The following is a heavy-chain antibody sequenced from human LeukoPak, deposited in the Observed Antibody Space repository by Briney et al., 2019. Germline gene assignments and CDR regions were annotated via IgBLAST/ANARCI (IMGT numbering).Heavy chain of an antibody. V-gene: IGHV3-9*03. CDR3: AKDMSYGSSGPSFDY. J-gene: IGHJ4*02. D-gene: IGHD3-22*01. CDR2: ISWDSGRI. CDR1: GFTFDDYA. Sequence: PGRSLRLSCAASGFTFDDYAMHWVRQAQGKGLEWVSGISWDSGRIGYADFVKGRFTISRDNANNHLYLQMNSLRAEDMALDYCAKDMSYGSSGPSFDYWRQGTLATVSS.